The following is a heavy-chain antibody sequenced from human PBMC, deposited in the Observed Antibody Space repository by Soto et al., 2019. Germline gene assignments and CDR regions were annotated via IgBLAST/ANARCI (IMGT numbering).Heavy chain of an antibody. Sequence: SETLSLTCTVSGGSISIGDYYWSWIRHPPGKGLEWIGYIYYSGSTYYSPSLKSRVTISVDTSKNQFSLKLSSVTAADTAVYYCARGGPHICSWYYYHSDGMAVSGQGTTVTVSS. CDR3: ARGGPHICSWYYYHSDGMAV. D-gene: IGHD6-13*01. V-gene: IGHV4-30-4*01. CDR2: IYYSGST. CDR1: GGSISIGDYY. J-gene: IGHJ6*02.